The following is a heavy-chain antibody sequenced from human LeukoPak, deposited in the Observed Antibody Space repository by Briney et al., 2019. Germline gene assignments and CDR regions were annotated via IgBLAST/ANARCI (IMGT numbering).Heavy chain of an antibody. CDR3: AKDLRWALDY. D-gene: IGHD4-23*01. CDR2: ISSSSSYI. V-gene: IGHV3-21*01. Sequence: GGSLRLSCAASGFTFSSYSMSWVRQAPGKGLEWVSSISSSSSYIYYADSVKGRFTISRDNAKNSLYLQMNSLRAEDTAVYYCAKDLRWALDYWGQGTLVTVSS. J-gene: IGHJ4*02. CDR1: GFTFSSYS.